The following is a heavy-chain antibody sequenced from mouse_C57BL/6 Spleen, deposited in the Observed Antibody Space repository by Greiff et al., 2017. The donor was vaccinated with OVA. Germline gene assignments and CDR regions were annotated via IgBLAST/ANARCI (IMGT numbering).Heavy chain of an antibody. CDR2: INPHYGST. J-gene: IGHJ2*01. CDR3: ARSGGGLDD. Sequence: EVQLQESGPELVKPGASVKISCKASGYSFTDYHMNRVKQSNGKSLEWIGVINPHYGSTSYNQKFKGNATLTVDQSYITAYMLLNSVSSEDSVVYYCARSGGGLDDWGQGTTLTVSS. CDR1: GYSFTDYH. V-gene: IGHV1-39*01.